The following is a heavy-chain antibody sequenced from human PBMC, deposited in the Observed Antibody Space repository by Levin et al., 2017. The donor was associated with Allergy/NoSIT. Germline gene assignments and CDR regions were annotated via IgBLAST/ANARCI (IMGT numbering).Heavy chain of an antibody. J-gene: IGHJ4*02. CDR1: GGSVSTDVYS. Sequence: PSETLSLTCTVSGGSVSTDVYSWSWIRQSPGKELEWIGYISYSGSTKYNPSLKSRVTISVDTSKNKFSLKLSSVTAADTAVYYCARDRGIAALGVWGQGTLVTVSS. CDR3: ARDRGIAALGV. CDR2: ISYSGST. D-gene: IGHD6-13*01. V-gene: IGHV4-61*08.